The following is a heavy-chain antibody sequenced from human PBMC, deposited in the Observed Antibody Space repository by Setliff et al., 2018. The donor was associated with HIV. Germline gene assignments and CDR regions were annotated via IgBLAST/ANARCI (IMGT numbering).Heavy chain of an antibody. CDR2: IYPGDSDA. CDR3: ARRGSSWYYFDY. J-gene: IGHJ4*02. V-gene: IGHV5-51*01. Sequence: GESLKISCRASGYDVTRYWIGWVRQMPGQGLEWMGVIYPGDSDARYSPSFQDQVTMSADKSISTAYLQWSSLKASDTAMYYCARRGSSWYYFDYWGQGTLVTVSS. D-gene: IGHD6-13*01. CDR1: GYDVTRYW.